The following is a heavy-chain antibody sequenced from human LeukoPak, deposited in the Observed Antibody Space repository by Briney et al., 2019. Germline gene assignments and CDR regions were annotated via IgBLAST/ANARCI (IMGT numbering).Heavy chain of an antibody. Sequence: PGGSLRLSCAASGFTFSSYSMSWVRQAPGKGLEWVGRIYSKTDGGTADCATAVKGRFTISRDDSKKTLYLQMNSLKIEDTAVYYCATGPLDYWGQGTLVTVSS. CDR2: IYSKTDGGTA. CDR3: ATGPLDY. J-gene: IGHJ4*02. V-gene: IGHV3-15*05. CDR1: GFTFSSYS.